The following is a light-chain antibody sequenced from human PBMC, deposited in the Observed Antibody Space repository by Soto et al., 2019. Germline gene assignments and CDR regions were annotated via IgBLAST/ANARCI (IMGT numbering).Light chain of an antibody. J-gene: IGKJ3*01. CDR2: WAS. CDR3: QQYYSTPFT. CDR1: QSVLYSSNNKNY. Sequence: DNVMTQSPDSLAVSLGERATFNCKSSQSVLYSSNNKNYLAWYQQKPGQPPKLLIYWASTRESGVPDRFSGSGSGTDFTLTINSLQAEDVAVYYCQQYYSTPFTFGPGNKVDIK. V-gene: IGKV4-1*01.